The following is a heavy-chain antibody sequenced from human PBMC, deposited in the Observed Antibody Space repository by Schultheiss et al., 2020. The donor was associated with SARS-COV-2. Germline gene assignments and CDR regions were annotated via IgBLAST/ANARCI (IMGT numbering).Heavy chain of an antibody. CDR1: GGSISSYY. CDR2: INHSGST. V-gene: IGHV4-59*08. D-gene: IGHD6-13*01. CDR3: ARLGAAAVGFQH. Sequence: SETLSLTCTVSGGSISSYYWSWIRQPPRKGLEWIGEINHSGSTNYNPSLKSRVTISVDTSKNQFSLKLSSVTAADTAVYYCARLGAAAVGFQHWGQGTLVTVSS. J-gene: IGHJ1*01.